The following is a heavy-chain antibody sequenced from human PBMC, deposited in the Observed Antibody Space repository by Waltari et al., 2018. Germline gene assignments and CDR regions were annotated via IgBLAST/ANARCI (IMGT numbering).Heavy chain of an antibody. J-gene: IGHJ6*02. CDR1: GFTFSSYS. CDR3: ARWDAYYYYGMDV. CDR2: ISSSSSTI. D-gene: IGHD1-26*01. Sequence: EVQLVESGGGLVQPGGSLRLSCAASGFTFSSYSMNWVRQAPGKGLEWVSYISSSSSTIYYADSVKGRFTISRDNAKNSLYLQMNSLRAEDTAVYYCARWDAYYYYGMDVWGQGTTVTVSS. V-gene: IGHV3-48*01.